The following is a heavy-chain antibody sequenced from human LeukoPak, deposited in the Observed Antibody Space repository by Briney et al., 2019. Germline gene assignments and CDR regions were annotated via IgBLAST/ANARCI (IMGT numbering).Heavy chain of an antibody. CDR1: GFTFHNYA. CDR2: ISGSGYST. J-gene: IGHJ4*02. D-gene: IGHD6-19*01. Sequence: PGGSLRLSCAASGFTFHNYAMAWVRQAPGKGLEWVSGISGSGYSTYYADSVKGRFTISRDVSKNTLYMQMNSLRVEDTAVYYCPRGSSGPDYWGQGTLVTVSS. V-gene: IGHV3-23*01. CDR3: PRGSSGPDY.